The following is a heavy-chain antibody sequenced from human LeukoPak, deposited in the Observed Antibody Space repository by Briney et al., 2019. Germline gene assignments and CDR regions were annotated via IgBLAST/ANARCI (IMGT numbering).Heavy chain of an antibody. J-gene: IGHJ6*03. Sequence: SETLSLTCTVSGGSISSGSYYWSWIRQPAGKGLEWIGRIYTSGSTNYNPSLKSRVTISVDTSKNQFSLKLSSVTAADTAVYYCARDRGSGSYFGITDYMDVWGKGTTVTISS. D-gene: IGHD3-10*01. V-gene: IGHV4-61*02. CDR1: GGSISSGSYY. CDR3: ARDRGSGSYFGITDYMDV. CDR2: IYTSGST.